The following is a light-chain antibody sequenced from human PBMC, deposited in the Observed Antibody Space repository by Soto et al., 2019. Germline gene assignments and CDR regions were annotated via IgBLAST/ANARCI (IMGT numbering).Light chain of an antibody. V-gene: IGLV2-11*01. CDR2: DVS. Sequence: QSALTQPASVSGSPGQSLTISCTGINTDIGGFDLVSWYQQHPGKAPKLMIYDVSKRPSGVPDRFSGSKSGNTASLTISGLQAEDEADYYCCSYAGSYTLVFGGGTKLTVL. CDR1: NTDIGGFDL. CDR3: CSYAGSYTLV. J-gene: IGLJ2*01.